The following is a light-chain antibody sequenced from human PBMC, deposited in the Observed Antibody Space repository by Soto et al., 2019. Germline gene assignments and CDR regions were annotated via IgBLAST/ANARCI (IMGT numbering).Light chain of an antibody. CDR3: CSYAGSSIWV. V-gene: IGLV2-23*01. CDR1: SSDVGSYNL. J-gene: IGLJ3*02. CDR2: EGS. Sequence: QSVLTQPASVSGSPGQSITISCTGTSSDVGSYNLVSWYQQHPGKAPKLMIYEGSKRPSGVSNRFSGSKSGNTASLTISGLQPDDESHYYCCSYAGSSIWVFGGGTKLTVL.